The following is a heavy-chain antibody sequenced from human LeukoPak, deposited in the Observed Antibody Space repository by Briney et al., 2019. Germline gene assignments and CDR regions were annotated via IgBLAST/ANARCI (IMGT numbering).Heavy chain of an antibody. CDR3: AGNDYSNYALSY. CDR2: ISGSGGST. CDR1: GFTFSTYA. D-gene: IGHD4-11*01. V-gene: IGHV3-23*01. J-gene: IGHJ4*02. Sequence: QPGGSLRLSCAASGFTFSTYAMSWVRQAPEKGLEWVSTISGSGGSTYYADSVKGRFTISRDNSKNTLYLQMNSLRAEDTAVYYCAGNDYSNYALSYWGQGTLVTVSS.